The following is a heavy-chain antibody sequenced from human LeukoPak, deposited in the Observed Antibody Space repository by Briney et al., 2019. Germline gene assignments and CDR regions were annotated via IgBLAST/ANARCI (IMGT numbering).Heavy chain of an antibody. J-gene: IGHJ4*02. CDR1: GFTFSSYW. D-gene: IGHD6-6*01. V-gene: IGHV3-74*01. CDR2: INSYGSST. Sequence: GGSLRLSCAASGFTFSSYWMHWVRQAPGKGLVWVSRINSYGSSTSYADSVRGRFSISRDNAKNTLYLQMNSLRAEDTAVYYCARGLSGYASSLGYWGQGTLVTVSA. CDR3: ARGLSGYASSLGY.